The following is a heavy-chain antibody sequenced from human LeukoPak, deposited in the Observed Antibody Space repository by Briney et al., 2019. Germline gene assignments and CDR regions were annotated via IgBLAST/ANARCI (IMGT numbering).Heavy chain of an antibody. Sequence: SGTLSLTCTVSGGSISSYYWSWIRQPPGKGLEWIGDIYYSGSTNYTPTLKSRVTIPVDTSKNQFSLRLSSVTAADSAVYYSARLASGSYGPLTPFDYWGQGTLVTVSS. CDR3: ARLASGSYGPLTPFDY. J-gene: IGHJ4*02. CDR1: GGSISSYY. V-gene: IGHV4-59*08. D-gene: IGHD1-26*01. CDR2: IYYSGST.